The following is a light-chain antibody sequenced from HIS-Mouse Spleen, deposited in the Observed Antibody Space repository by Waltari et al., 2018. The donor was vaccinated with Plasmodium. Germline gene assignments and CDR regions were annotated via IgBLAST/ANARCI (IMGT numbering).Light chain of an antibody. J-gene: IGLJ1*01. CDR3: CSYAGSYTYV. Sequence: QSALTQPRPVSGSPGQSVTISCTGTSSDFGGYKYAPWYQQHPGKAPKLMSYDVSKRPSGVPDRFSGSKSGNTASLTISGLQAEDEADYYCCSYAGSYTYVFGTGTKVTVL. V-gene: IGLV2-11*01. CDR2: DVS. CDR1: SSDFGGYKY.